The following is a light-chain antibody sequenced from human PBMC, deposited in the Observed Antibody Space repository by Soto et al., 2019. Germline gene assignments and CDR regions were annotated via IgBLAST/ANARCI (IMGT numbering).Light chain of an antibody. CDR1: QNIYINS. CDR2: GGS. J-gene: IGKJ3*01. V-gene: IGKV3-20*01. CDR3: QQYGAPPLT. Sequence: EIVLTQSPDTLSLSPGERATLSCRASQNIYINSLAWYQQRPGQAPRLLIYGGSTRATAVPDRFSGSGSGTDLALTISRLEPEDFAGYYCQQYGAPPLTFGPGTKVD.